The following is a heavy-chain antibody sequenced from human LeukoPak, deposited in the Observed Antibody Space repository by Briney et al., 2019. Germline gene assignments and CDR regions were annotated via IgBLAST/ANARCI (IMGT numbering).Heavy chain of an antibody. V-gene: IGHV1-2*02. CDR3: ARDRGYYDSSVRTVWFDP. J-gene: IGHJ5*02. CDR1: GYSFTGYF. CDR2: INPNNGAT. Sequence: ASVKVSCKASGYSFTGYFIHWVRQAPGLGLEWMGWINPNNGATNYAQKFQGRVTMTRDTSISTAYMELSRLRSVDTAVYYCARDRGYYDSSVRTVWFDPWGQGTLVTVSS. D-gene: IGHD3-22*01.